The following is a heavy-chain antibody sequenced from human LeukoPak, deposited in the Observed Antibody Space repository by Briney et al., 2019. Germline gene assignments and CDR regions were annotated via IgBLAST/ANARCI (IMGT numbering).Heavy chain of an antibody. CDR1: GGSISSSSYY. D-gene: IGHD3-9*01. CDR3: AREDDVLAYNAFDI. Sequence: KPSETLSLTCTVSGGSISSSSYYWGWIRQPPGKGLEWIGSIYYSGSTYYNPSLKGRVTMSVDTSMNQFSLNLNSVTAADTAVYYCAREDDVLAYNAFDIWGQGTMVTVSS. V-gene: IGHV4-39*07. J-gene: IGHJ3*02. CDR2: IYYSGST.